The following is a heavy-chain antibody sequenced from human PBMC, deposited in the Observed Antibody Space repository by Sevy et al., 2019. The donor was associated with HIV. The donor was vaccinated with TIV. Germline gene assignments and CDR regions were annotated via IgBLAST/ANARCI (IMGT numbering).Heavy chain of an antibody. CDR1: GFTFNNAW. V-gene: IGHV3-15*01. CDR3: TTGSSSYYDFWSGYSPSYYFDY. Sequence: GGSLRLSCAASGFTFNNAWMSWVRQAPGKGLEWVGRIKSKTDGGTTDYAAPVKGRFTISRDDSKNTLYLQMNSLKTADTATYYCTTGSSSYYDFWSGYSPSYYFDYWGQGTLVTVSS. J-gene: IGHJ4*02. D-gene: IGHD3-3*01. CDR2: IKSKTDGGTT.